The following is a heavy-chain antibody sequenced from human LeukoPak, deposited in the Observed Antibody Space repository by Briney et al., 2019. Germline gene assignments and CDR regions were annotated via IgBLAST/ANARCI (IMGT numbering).Heavy chain of an antibody. Sequence: GGSLRLSCAASGFTFSSYAMSWVRQAPGKGLEWVSGISGSGGRTFYADSVRGWFTISRDNSKNTLYLQMNSLRAEDTAVYYCARGNHYYDSSGYLYWGQGTLVTVSS. D-gene: IGHD3-22*01. V-gene: IGHV3-23*01. CDR3: ARGNHYYDSSGYLY. CDR1: GFTFSSYA. CDR2: ISGSGGRT. J-gene: IGHJ4*02.